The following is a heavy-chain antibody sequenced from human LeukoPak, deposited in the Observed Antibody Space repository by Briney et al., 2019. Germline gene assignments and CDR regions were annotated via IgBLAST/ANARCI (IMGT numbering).Heavy chain of an antibody. Sequence: ASVKVSYKASGYTFTSYGISWVRQAPGQGLEWMGWISAYNGNTNYAQKLQGRVTMTTDTSTSTAYMELRSLRSDDTAVYYCARDLTYDFSPGYWGQGTLVTVSS. CDR3: ARDLTYDFSPGY. V-gene: IGHV1-18*01. D-gene: IGHD3-3*01. J-gene: IGHJ4*02. CDR2: ISAYNGNT. CDR1: GYTFTSYG.